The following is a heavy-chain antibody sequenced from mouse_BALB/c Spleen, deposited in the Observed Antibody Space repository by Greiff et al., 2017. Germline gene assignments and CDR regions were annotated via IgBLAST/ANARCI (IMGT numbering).Heavy chain of an antibody. D-gene: IGHD2-1*01. V-gene: IGHV2-2*02. CDR1: GFSLTSYG. CDR3: ARKNGNYRDWFAY. J-gene: IGHJ3*01. CDR2: IWSGGST. Sequence: VKLQESGPGLVQPSQSLSITCTVSGFSLTSYGVHWVRQSPGKGLEWLGVIWSGGSTDYNAAFISRLSISKDNSKSQVFFKMNSLQANDTAIYYCARKNGNYRDWFAYWGQGTLVTVSA.